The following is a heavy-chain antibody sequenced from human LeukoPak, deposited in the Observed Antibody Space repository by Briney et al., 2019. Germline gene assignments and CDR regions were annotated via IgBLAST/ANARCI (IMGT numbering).Heavy chain of an antibody. CDR1: GFMFSNHW. J-gene: IGHJ4*02. CDR3: ARGMTRLRAFDY. D-gene: IGHD5-12*01. Sequence: GGSLRLSCAASGFMFSNHWMTWVRQAPGKGLEWVANIKQDGSETYYMDYVKGRFTISRDNAKNSLYLQMNSLRAEDTAVYYCARGMTRLRAFDYWGQGTLVTVSS. CDR2: IKQDGSET. V-gene: IGHV3-7*01.